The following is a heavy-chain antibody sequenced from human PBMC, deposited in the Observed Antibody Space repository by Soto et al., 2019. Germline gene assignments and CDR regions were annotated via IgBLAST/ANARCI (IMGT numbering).Heavy chain of an antibody. CDR2: IGIGSSTT. Sequence: GSLRLSCAASGFTFRNYGMNWVRQAPGKGLEWVSYIGIGSSTTYYADSVRGRFTISRDNAKNSLSLQMNGLRVEDTAMYYCGRSIRGWSRFDYWGQGILVTVSS. CDR3: GRSIRGWSRFDY. V-gene: IGHV3-48*04. CDR1: GFTFRNYG. D-gene: IGHD6-19*01. J-gene: IGHJ4*02.